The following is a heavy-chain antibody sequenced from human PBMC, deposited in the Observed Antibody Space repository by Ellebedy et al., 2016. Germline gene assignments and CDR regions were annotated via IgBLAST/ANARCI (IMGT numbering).Heavy chain of an antibody. J-gene: IGHJ4*02. V-gene: IGHV1-8*02. CDR3: ASSSDLAYCGGDCYSDAFDI. CDR1: GGTFSSYA. Sequence: ASVKVSCXASGGTFSSYAISWVRQAPGQGLEWMGWMNPNSGNTGYAQKFQGRVTMTRNTSISTAYMELSSLRSEDTAVYYCASSSDLAYCGGDCYSDAFDIWGQGTLVTVSS. CDR2: MNPNSGNT. D-gene: IGHD2-21*02.